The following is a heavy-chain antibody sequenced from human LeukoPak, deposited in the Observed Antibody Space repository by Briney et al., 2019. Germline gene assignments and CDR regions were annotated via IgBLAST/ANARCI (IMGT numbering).Heavy chain of an antibody. D-gene: IGHD3-22*01. V-gene: IGHV1-3*01. CDR3: ARGHNYYDTSGYYFGFDY. J-gene: IGHJ4*02. Sequence: ASVKVSCKASGYTFASYTMHWVRQAPGQRLEWMGWINAGNGDTKYSQKFQGRVTITRDTSASTLYMDLSSLRSEDTAVYYCARGHNYYDTSGYYFGFDYWGQGTLVTVSS. CDR1: GYTFASYT. CDR2: INAGNGDT.